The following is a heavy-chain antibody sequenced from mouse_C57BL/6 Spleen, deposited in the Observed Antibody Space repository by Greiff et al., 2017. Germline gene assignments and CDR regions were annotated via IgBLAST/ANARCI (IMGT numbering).Heavy chain of an antibody. Sequence: VMLVESGPGLVQPSQSLSITCTVSGFSLTSYGVHWVRQSPGKGLEWLGVIWSGGSTDYNAAFISRLSISKDNSKSQVFFKMNSLQADDTAIYYCARNEDYDYFDYWGQGTTLTVSS. V-gene: IGHV2-2*01. CDR1: GFSLTSYG. CDR3: ARNEDYDYFDY. J-gene: IGHJ2*01. D-gene: IGHD2-4*01. CDR2: IWSGGST.